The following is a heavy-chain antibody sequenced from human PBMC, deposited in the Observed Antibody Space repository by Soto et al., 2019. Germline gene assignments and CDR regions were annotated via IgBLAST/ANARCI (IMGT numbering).Heavy chain of an antibody. J-gene: IGHJ4*02. D-gene: IGHD3-10*01. CDR3: AREVTYYYGSGSYYNGGYFDY. Sequence: QVQLVQSGAEVKKPGSSVKVSCKASGGTFSSYAISWVRQAPGQGLEWMGGIIPIFGTANYAQKFQGRVTITADKSTSTAYMELSSLRSEDTAVYYCAREVTYYYGSGSYYNGGYFDYWGQGTLVTVSS. CDR2: IIPIFGTA. CDR1: GGTFSSYA. V-gene: IGHV1-69*06.